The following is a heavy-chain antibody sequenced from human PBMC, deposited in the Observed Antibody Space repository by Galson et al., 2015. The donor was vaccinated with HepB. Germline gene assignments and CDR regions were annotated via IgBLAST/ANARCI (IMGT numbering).Heavy chain of an antibody. D-gene: IGHD1-26*01. CDR2: IWFDGSNK. CDR3: ARGGSIVGVIPHDF. Sequence: SLRLSCAASGFTFSSYVMHWVRQAPGKGLEWVALIWFDGSNKKCADSVKGRFTISRDDSKNTLYLQMNSLRAEDTAVYYCARGGSIVGVIPHDFWGQGMQVTVSS. V-gene: IGHV3-33*01. CDR1: GFTFSSYV. J-gene: IGHJ4*02.